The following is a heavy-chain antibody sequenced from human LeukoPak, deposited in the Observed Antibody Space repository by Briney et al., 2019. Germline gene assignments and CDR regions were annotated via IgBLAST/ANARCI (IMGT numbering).Heavy chain of an antibody. CDR2: INPSGGST. V-gene: IGHV1-46*01. CDR1: GGTFSSYA. D-gene: IGHD3-3*01. Sequence: ASVKVSCKASGGTFSSYAISWVRQTPGQGLEWMGIINPSGGSTSYAQKFQGRVTMTRDTSTSTVYMELSSLRSEDTAVYYCARAYDFPDYWGQGTLVTVSS. J-gene: IGHJ4*02. CDR3: ARAYDFPDY.